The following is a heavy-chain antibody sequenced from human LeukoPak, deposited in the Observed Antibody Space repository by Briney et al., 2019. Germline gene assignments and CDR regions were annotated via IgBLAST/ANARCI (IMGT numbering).Heavy chain of an antibody. CDR1: GGSFSGYY. J-gene: IGHJ6*03. Sequence: SETLSLTCAVYGGSFSGYYWSWIRQPPGKGLEWIGEINHSGSTNYNPSLKGRVTISLDTSKNQFSLKLSSVTAADTAVYYCARGRWWSAGRPPHYMDVWGKGTTVTVSS. V-gene: IGHV4-34*01. CDR3: ARGRWWSAGRPPHYMDV. D-gene: IGHD6-6*01. CDR2: INHSGST.